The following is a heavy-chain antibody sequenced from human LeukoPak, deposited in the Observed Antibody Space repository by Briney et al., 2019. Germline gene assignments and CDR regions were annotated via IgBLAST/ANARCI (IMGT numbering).Heavy chain of an antibody. CDR3: ARRRPQSRYFDY. D-gene: IGHD6-13*01. J-gene: IGHJ4*02. Sequence: PSETLSLTCAVYGGSFSGYYWSWIRQPPGKGLEWIGEINHSGSTNYNPSLKSRVTISVDTSKNQFSLKLSSVTAADTAVYYCARRRPQSRYFDYWGQGTLVTVSS. CDR1: GGSFSGYY. V-gene: IGHV4-34*01. CDR2: INHSGST.